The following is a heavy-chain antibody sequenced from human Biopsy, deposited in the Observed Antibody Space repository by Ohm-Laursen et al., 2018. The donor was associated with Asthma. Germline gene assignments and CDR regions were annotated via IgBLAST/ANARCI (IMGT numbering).Heavy chain of an antibody. D-gene: IGHD6-6*01. CDR3: ARAVSSSSYWYFDL. CDR2: IYYSGRT. J-gene: IGHJ2*01. V-gene: IGHV4-39*02. CDR1: GGSISSSSYY. Sequence: SETLSLTCTVSGGSISSSSYYWGWIRQSPGKGLEWIGSIYYSGRTYYSPSLESRVTISADTSKNHFSLKVTSVTAADTAVYYCARAVSSSSYWYFDLWGRGTLVTVSS.